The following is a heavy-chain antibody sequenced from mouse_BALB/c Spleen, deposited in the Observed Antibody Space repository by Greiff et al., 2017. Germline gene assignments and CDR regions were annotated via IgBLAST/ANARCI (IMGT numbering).Heavy chain of an antibody. V-gene: IGHV1-82*01. Sequence: QVQLQQSGPELVKPGASVKISCKASGYAFSSSWMNWVKQRPGQGLEWIGRIYPGDGDTNYNGKFKGKATLTADKSSSTAYMQLSSLTSVDSAVYFLARGDYDEAWFGYRGQGTLVTVSA. CDR3: ARGDYDEAWFGY. J-gene: IGHJ3*01. CDR1: GYAFSSSW. CDR2: IYPGDGDT. D-gene: IGHD2-4*01.